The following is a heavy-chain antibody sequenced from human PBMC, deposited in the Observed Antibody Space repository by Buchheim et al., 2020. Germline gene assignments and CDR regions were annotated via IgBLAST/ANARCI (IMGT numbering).Heavy chain of an antibody. V-gene: IGHV4-61*02. Sequence: QVQLQESGPGLVKPSQTLSLTCTVSGGSISSGSYYWSWIRQPAGKGLEWIGRIYTSGSTNYNPSLKSRVAISVDTSKNQFSLKLSSVTAADTAVYYCARHQLRPFNWFDPWGQGTL. CDR3: ARHQLRPFNWFDP. CDR2: IYTSGST. J-gene: IGHJ5*02. CDR1: GGSISSGSYY. D-gene: IGHD1-7*01.